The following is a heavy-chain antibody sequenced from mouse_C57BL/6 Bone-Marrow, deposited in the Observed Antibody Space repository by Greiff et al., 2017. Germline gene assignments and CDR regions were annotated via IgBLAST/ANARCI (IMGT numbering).Heavy chain of an antibody. D-gene: IGHD2-2*01. CDR2: IDPSDSYT. V-gene: IGHV1-69*01. CDR3: ARCYGYDRDY. Sequence: QVQLQQPGAELVMPGASVKLSCKASGYTFTSYWMHWVKQRPGQGLEWIGEIDPSDSYTNYNQKFKGKSTLTVDKSSSTAYMQLSSLTSEDSEVYYCARCYGYDRDYWGQGTTLTVSS. J-gene: IGHJ2*01. CDR1: GYTFTSYW.